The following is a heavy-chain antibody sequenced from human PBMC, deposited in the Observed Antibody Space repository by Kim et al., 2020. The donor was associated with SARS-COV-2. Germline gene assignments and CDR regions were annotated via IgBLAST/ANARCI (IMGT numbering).Heavy chain of an antibody. Sequence: SETLSLTCTVSGGSISSSSYYWGWIRQPPGKGLEWIGNIYYSGITYYNPSLKSRVTISVDTSKNQFSLKLSSVTAADTAVYYCASRGVTMIVVVTGVDAFDIWGQGTMVTVSS. D-gene: IGHD3-22*01. CDR3: ASRGVTMIVVVTGVDAFDI. J-gene: IGHJ3*02. V-gene: IGHV4-39*01. CDR2: IYYSGIT. CDR1: GGSISSSSYY.